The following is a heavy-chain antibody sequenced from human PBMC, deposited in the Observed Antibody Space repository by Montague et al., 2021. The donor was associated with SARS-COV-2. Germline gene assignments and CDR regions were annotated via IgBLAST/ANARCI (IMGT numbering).Heavy chain of an antibody. D-gene: IGHD1-7*01. J-gene: IGHJ4*02. Sequence: SETLSLTCAVYGGSFSVYYWSWLRQSPRSGLEWIAEINHSGTANYNPSLKSRVSISVDTSKNQFTLKLTSVTAADTAVYYCARLLLELPGDYWGQGTLVTVSS. V-gene: IGHV4-34*01. CDR1: GGSFSVYY. CDR3: ARLLLELPGDY. CDR2: INHSGTA.